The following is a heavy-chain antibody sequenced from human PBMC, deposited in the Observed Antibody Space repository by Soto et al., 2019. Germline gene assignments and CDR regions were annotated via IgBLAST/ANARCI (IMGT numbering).Heavy chain of an antibody. CDR2: IYSSGST. CDR1: GVSVSTGGYY. J-gene: IGHJ4*02. D-gene: IGHD5-12*01. V-gene: IGHV4-31*03. Sequence: VQLQESGPGLVKPSQTLSLTCTVSGVSVSTGGYYWSWIRQHPRKGLEWIGYIYSSGSTYYTPSLKSRGAISIDTSKNQFSLRLTSVTAADTAVYYCAGSGLMATIPDSWGQGTLVTVSP. CDR3: AGSGLMATIPDS.